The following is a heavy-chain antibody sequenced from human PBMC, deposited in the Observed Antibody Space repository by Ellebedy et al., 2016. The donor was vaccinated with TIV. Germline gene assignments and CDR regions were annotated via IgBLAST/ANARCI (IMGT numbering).Heavy chain of an antibody. CDR1: GFTFSSHW. Sequence: GESLKISXTASGFTFSSHWMGWVRQAPGKGLEWVANIKPDETEKYYAASVKGRFTISRDKAKNSLYLELNSLRAEDTALYYCAGYGWPANLDPWGQGTLVTVPS. D-gene: IGHD5-18*01. V-gene: IGHV3-7*01. CDR3: AGYGWPANLDP. J-gene: IGHJ5*02. CDR2: IKPDETEK.